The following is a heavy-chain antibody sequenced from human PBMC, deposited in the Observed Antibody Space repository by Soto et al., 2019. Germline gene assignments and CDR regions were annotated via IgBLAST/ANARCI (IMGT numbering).Heavy chain of an antibody. CDR2: IIPIFGTA. J-gene: IGHJ4*02. CDR3: ASARIAYDLPGNQFDL. V-gene: IGHV1-69*06. Sequence: QVQLVQSGAEVKKPGSSVKVSCKASGGTFSSYAISWMRQAPGQGLEWMGGIIPIFGTANYAQKFQGRVTITADKSTRTAYMELSSLRSEDTAVYYCASARIAYDLPGNQFDLWGQGTLVTVAS. D-gene: IGHD3-16*01. CDR1: GGTFSSYA.